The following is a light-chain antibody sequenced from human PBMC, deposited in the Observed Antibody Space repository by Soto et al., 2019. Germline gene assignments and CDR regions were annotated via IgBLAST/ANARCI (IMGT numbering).Light chain of an antibody. J-gene: IGKJ1*01. Sequence: QMTQYPSSLSATVCGRVTITCRSSQAIDSWLAWYQQKPGEAPKLLIFTGSLLHSGVPPRFSGSGSGTDFTLTISSLQPEDFATYYCQQTLSFPPTFGQGTKVDIK. V-gene: IGKV1-12*01. CDR3: QQTLSFPPT. CDR1: QAIDSW. CDR2: TGS.